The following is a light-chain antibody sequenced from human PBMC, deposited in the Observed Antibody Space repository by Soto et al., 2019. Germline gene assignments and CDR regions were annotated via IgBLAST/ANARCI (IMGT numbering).Light chain of an antibody. CDR2: GAT. CDR3: QQSYSTPIT. J-gene: IGKJ5*01. CDR1: HSISNY. Sequence: DIQITQSPSSLSSSVVERFTISCRASHSISNYVNWYQHRPGKAPNLLISGATSLQSGVPSRFSGSESGTHFSLIISSLQPEDSATYYCQQSYSTPITFGQGTRLEIK. V-gene: IGKV1-39*01.